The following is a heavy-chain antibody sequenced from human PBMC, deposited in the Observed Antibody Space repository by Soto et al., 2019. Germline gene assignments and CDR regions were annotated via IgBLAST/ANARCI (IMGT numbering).Heavy chain of an antibody. CDR2: ISAYNGNT. CDR3: AREREGSSGWYLRADAFDI. Sequence: ASVKVSCKASGYTFTSYGISWVRQAPGQGLEWMGWISAYNGNTNYAQKLQGRVTMTTDTSTSTAYMELRSLRSDDTAVYYCAREREGSSGWYLRADAFDIWGQGTMVTVSS. V-gene: IGHV1-18*01. J-gene: IGHJ3*02. CDR1: GYTFTSYG. D-gene: IGHD6-19*01.